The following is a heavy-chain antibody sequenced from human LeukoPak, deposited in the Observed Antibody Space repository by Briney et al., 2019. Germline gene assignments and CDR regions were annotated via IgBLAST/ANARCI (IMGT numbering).Heavy chain of an antibody. J-gene: IGHJ4*02. CDR1: GGSISSGGYY. V-gene: IGHV4-31*03. Sequence: SETLSLTCTVSGGSISSGGYYWGWIRQHPGKGLEWIGYIYYSGSTYYNPSLKSRVTISVDTSKNQFSLKLSSVTAADTAVYYCARGYDYYDSSGYYLDYWGQGTLVTVSS. CDR3: ARGYDYYDSSGYYLDY. D-gene: IGHD3-22*01. CDR2: IYYSGST.